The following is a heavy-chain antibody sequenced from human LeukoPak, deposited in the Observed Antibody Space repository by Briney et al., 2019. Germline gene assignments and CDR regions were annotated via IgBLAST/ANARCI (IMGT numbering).Heavy chain of an antibody. CDR1: GFTFSSYG. CDR3: ARDRSCSSTSRYGRNWFDP. D-gene: IGHD2-2*01. V-gene: IGHV3-33*01. J-gene: IGHJ5*02. CDR2: IWYDGSNK. Sequence: GGSLRLSCAASGFTFSSYGMHWVRQAPGKGLEWVAVIWYDGSNKYYADSVKGRFTISRDNSKNTLYLQMNSLRAEDTAVYYCARDRSCSSTSRYGRNWFDPWGQGTLVTVSS.